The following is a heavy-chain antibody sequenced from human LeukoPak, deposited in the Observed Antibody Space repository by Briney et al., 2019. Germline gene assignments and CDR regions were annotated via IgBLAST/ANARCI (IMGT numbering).Heavy chain of an antibody. J-gene: IGHJ4*02. D-gene: IGHD3-3*01. CDR2: ISGSGGST. V-gene: IGHV3-23*01. Sequence: PGGSLRLSCAASGFTFSSYAMSWVRQAPGKGLEWVSAISGSGGSTYYADSVKGRFTISRDNSKNTLYLQMNSLRAEDTAVYYCAKDYRFLEWLLYPTYYFDYWGQGTLVTVSS. CDR3: AKDYRFLEWLLYPTYYFDY. CDR1: GFTFSSYA.